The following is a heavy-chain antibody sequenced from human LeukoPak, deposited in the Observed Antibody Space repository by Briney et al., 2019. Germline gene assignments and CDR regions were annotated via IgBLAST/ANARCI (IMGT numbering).Heavy chain of an antibody. V-gene: IGHV1-24*01. CDR1: GYTLTELS. Sequence: ASVKVSCKVSGYTLTELSMHWVRQAPRKGLEWMGGFDPEDGETIYAQKFQGRVTMTEDASTDTAYMELSSLRSEDTAVYYCATVNIGPDSRGSWFDPWGQGTLVTVSS. CDR3: ATVNIGPDSRGSWFDP. D-gene: IGHD3-22*01. CDR2: FDPEDGET. J-gene: IGHJ5*02.